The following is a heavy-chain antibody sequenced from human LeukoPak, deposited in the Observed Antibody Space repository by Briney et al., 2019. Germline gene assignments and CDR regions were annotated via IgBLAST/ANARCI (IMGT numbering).Heavy chain of an antibody. D-gene: IGHD6-19*01. Sequence: GGSLRLSCAASGFTFSSYAMSWVRQAPGKGLEWVSAISGSGGSTYYADSVKGRFTISRDNSKNTLYLQMNSLRAEDTAVYYCAKDPGRGRQLLVWDVSWFDPWGQGTLVTVSS. CDR2: ISGSGGST. J-gene: IGHJ5*02. CDR1: GFTFSSYA. CDR3: AKDPGRGRQLLVWDVSWFDP. V-gene: IGHV3-23*01.